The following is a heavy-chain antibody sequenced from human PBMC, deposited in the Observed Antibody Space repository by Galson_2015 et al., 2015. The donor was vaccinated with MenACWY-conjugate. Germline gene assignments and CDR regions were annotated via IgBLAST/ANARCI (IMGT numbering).Heavy chain of an antibody. CDR1: GFTFTGYE. D-gene: IGHD5-18*01. CDR3: ARVGTWIHQYFYYMDV. Sequence: SLRLSCAASGFTFTGYEFNWVRQAPGKGLEWLSYISKSGSPIYYADSVKGRFTISRDNINESLFLEMNSLRAGDTGVYYCARVGTWIHQYFYYMDVWGKGTTVTVSS. J-gene: IGHJ6*03. CDR2: ISKSGSPI. V-gene: IGHV3-48*03.